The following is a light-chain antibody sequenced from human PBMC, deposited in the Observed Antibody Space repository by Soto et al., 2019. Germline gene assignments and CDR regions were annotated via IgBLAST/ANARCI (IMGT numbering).Light chain of an antibody. Sequence: DIQMTQSPSTLAASVGDRVTITCRASQSFTRWLAWYQQKPGKAPKLLIYKVSNLEVGVPSRFSGTGSGTEFNFTITDLQPDDFATYNCQQYNSYSLSLGQGTKLEV. CDR1: QSFTRW. V-gene: IGKV1-5*03. CDR2: KVS. J-gene: IGKJ2*03. CDR3: QQYNSYSLS.